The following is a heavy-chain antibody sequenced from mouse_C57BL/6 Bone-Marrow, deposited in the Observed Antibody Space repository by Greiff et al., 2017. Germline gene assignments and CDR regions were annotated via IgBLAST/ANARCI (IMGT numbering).Heavy chain of an antibody. CDR2: IYPRSGNT. CDR1: GYTFTRYG. CDR3: AREAY. Sequence: VKLMESGAELARPGASVTLSCKASGYTFTRYGISWVKQRTGQGLEWIGEIYPRSGNTYYTEKFQGKATLPADKSSSTAYMELRSLTSEDSAVYFCAREAYWGQGTTLTVSS. V-gene: IGHV1-81*01. J-gene: IGHJ2*01.